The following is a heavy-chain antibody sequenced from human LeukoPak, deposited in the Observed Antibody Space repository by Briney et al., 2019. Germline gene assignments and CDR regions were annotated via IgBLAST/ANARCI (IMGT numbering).Heavy chain of an antibody. J-gene: IGHJ6*03. CDR2: IYTSGST. CDR1: GGSISSYY. CDR3: ARGRQLVRMYYYYYMDV. Sequence: SETLSLTCTVSGGSISSYYWSWIRQPAGKGLEWIGRIYTSGSTNYNPSLKSRVTMSVDTSKNQFSLKLSSVTAADTAVYYCARGRQLVRMYYYYYMDVWGKGTTVTVSS. V-gene: IGHV4-4*07. D-gene: IGHD6-6*01.